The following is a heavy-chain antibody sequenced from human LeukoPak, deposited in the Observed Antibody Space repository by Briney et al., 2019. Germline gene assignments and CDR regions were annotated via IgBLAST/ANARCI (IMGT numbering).Heavy chain of an antibody. J-gene: IGHJ4*02. CDR2: IYYSGST. V-gene: IGHV4-39*07. D-gene: IGHD6-19*01. CDR1: GGSISSRSSY. Sequence: PSETLSLTCSVSGGSISSRSSYWGWVRQPPGKGLEWIGSIYYSGSTYYNPSLKSRVTISVDTSKNQFSLKLSSVTAADTAVYYCARDQSGSGWFDYWGQGTLVTVSS. CDR3: ARDQSGSGWFDY.